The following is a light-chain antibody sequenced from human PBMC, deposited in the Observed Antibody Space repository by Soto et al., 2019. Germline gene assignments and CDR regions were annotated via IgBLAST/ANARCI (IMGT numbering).Light chain of an antibody. V-gene: IGLV1-44*01. Sequence: QSVLTQPPSASGTPGQRVTISCSGSSSNIGSNTVNWYQQLPGTAPKLLIYSNNQRPSGVPDRFSGSKSGTSASLAISGLQSEDEADYYCAAWDDILNGVVFGGGTTLTVL. J-gene: IGLJ2*01. CDR1: SSNIGSNT. CDR3: AAWDDILNGVV. CDR2: SNN.